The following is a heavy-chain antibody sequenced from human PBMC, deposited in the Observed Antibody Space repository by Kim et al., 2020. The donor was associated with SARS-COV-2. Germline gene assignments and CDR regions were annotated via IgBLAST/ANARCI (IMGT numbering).Heavy chain of an antibody. D-gene: IGHD2-2*01. Sequence: GGSLRLSCAASGFTVSSNYMSWVRQAPGKGLEWVSVIYSGGSTYYADSVKGRFTISRDNSKNTLYLQMNSLRAEDTAVYYCARDRGYCSSTSWYDNYYYYDMDVWGQGTTVTVSS. CDR3: ARDRGYCSSTSWYDNYYYYDMDV. V-gene: IGHV3-66*01. CDR2: IYSGGST. J-gene: IGHJ6*02. CDR1: GFTVSSNY.